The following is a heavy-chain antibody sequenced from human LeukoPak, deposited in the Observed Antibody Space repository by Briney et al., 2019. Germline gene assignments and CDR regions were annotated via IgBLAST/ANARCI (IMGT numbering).Heavy chain of an antibody. CDR2: IYHSGST. D-gene: IGHD3-9*01. V-gene: IGHV4-4*02. CDR1: GGSISSSNW. Sequence: SETLSLTCAVSGGSISSSNWWSWVRQPPGKGLEWIGEIYHSGSTNYNPSLKSRVTISVDKSKNQFSLKLSSVTAADTAVYYCARGDILTGYYSWASDSWFDPWGQGTLVTVSS. J-gene: IGHJ5*02. CDR3: ARGDILTGYYSWASDSWFDP.